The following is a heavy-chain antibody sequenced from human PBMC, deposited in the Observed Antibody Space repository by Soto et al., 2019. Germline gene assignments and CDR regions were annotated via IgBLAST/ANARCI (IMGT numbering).Heavy chain of an antibody. CDR3: ARENSYYYGSGSHDAFDI. V-gene: IGHV1-18*01. D-gene: IGHD3-10*01. Sequence: SVKVSCEASGYTFTSYGISWVRQAPVQGLEWMGWISAYNGNTNYAQKLQGRVTMTTDTSTSTAYMELRSLRSDDTAVYYCARENSYYYGSGSHDAFDIWGQGTMVTVSS. CDR2: ISAYNGNT. J-gene: IGHJ3*02. CDR1: GYTFTSYG.